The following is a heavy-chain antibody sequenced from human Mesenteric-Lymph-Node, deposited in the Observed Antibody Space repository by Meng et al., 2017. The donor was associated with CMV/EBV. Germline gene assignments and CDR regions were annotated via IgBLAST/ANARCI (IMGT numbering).Heavy chain of an antibody. CDR1: GGSISSSNW. CDR2: IYHSGST. CDR3: ARAGVSARAFIDY. Sequence: VAGGSISSSNWWSWVRQPPGKGLEWIGGIYHSGSTNYNPSLKSRVTISVDKSKNQFSLKLSSVAAADTAVYYCARAGVSARAFIDYWGQGTLVTVSS. V-gene: IGHV4-4*02. J-gene: IGHJ4*02. D-gene: IGHD6-6*01.